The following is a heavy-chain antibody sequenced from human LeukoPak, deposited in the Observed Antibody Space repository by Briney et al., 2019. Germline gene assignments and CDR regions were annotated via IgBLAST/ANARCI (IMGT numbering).Heavy chain of an antibody. J-gene: IGHJ4*02. CDR1: GLTVSINY. CDR2: IYSGGTT. Sequence: PGGSLRLSCVVSGLTVSINYMSWVRQAPGKGLEWVSVIYSGGTTNYADSVKGRFLVYRDNSKNTLYLQMNSLRAEDTAVYYCASKLTTGYWGQGTLVTVSS. V-gene: IGHV3-66*01. CDR3: ASKLTTGY. D-gene: IGHD4-17*01.